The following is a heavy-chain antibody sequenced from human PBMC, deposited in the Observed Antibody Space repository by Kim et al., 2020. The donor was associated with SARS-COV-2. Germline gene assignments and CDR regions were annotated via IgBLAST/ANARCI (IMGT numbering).Heavy chain of an antibody. J-gene: IGHJ6*02. D-gene: IGHD3-3*01. CDR2: ISGGGGST. CDR1: GFTFNDYA. Sequence: GGSLRLSCAASGFTFNDYAMHWVRQAPGKGLEWVSLISGGGGSTYYADSVKGRFTISRDNSKNSLYLQMNSLRTEDTALYYCAKDIRYYDFCSGYSADYYGMYAWGQRTTGTVSS. V-gene: IGHV3-43*02. CDR3: AKDIRYYDFCSGYSADYYGMYA.